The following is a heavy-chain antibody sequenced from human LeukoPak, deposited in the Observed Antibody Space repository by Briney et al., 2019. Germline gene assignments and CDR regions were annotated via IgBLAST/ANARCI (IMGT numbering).Heavy chain of an antibody. J-gene: IGHJ4*02. CDR2: IKQDGSEN. CDR3: ARDSHEYYYDTSGFDY. Sequence: GGSLRLSCAASGFNFSSYWMNWVRQAPGKGLEWVANIKQDGSENFSVDSVKGRFTISRDNAKNSLYPQMNSLRAEDTAVYYCARDSHEYYYDTSGFDYWGQGTLATVSS. V-gene: IGHV3-7*01. CDR1: GFNFSSYW. D-gene: IGHD3-22*01.